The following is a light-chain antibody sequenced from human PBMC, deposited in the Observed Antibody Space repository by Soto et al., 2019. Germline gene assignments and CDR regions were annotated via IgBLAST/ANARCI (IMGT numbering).Light chain of an antibody. CDR2: KAS. Sequence: DIQMTQSPSTLSASVGDRVTITCRASQSISSWLAWYQQKPEKAPKLLIYKASSLESGVPSRFSGSGSGTEFTLTISSLQPDDFETYYCQQYNSYSGTFGQGTKVEIK. J-gene: IGKJ1*01. CDR3: QQYNSYSGT. V-gene: IGKV1-5*03. CDR1: QSISSW.